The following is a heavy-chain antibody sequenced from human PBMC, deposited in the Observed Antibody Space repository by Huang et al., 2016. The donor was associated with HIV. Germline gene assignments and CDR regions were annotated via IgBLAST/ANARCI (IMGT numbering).Heavy chain of an antibody. D-gene: IGHD6-13*01. CDR1: GFDISGYA. CDR2: RSTDGNNM. Sequence: QVQLGESGGGVVQPEKSLRLSCAASGFDISGYAMNWVRQDPGKERKEVAVRSTDGNNMYYSDSVKGRFIISRDNSKNTLYLQMNSLRGEDTAIDYCAREGILGTSWYRPFDYWGQGTLVTVSS. V-gene: IGHV3-30-3*01. J-gene: IGHJ4*02. CDR3: AREGILGTSWYRPFDY.